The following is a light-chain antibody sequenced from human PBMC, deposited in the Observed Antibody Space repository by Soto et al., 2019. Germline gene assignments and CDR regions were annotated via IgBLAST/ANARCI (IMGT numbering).Light chain of an antibody. V-gene: IGLV2-11*01. CDR3: CSYVGASIYV. Sequence: QSALTQPRSVSGSPGQSVTISCTGTGNDVGAYNYVSWYQQHPGRPPKLLIYGVVRWPSGVPDRFSGSKSGNTASLTISGLQTEDEADYYCCSYVGASIYVFGTGTKLTVL. CDR2: GVV. J-gene: IGLJ1*01. CDR1: GNDVGAYNY.